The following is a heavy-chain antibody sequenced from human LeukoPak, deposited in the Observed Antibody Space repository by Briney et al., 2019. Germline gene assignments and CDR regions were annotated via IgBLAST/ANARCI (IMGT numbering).Heavy chain of an antibody. CDR2: INHSGST. Sequence: SETLSLTCAISGESFSSNGWTWNRQPPGKGLEWIGEINHSGSTNYNPSLKSRVTISVDTSKNQFSLKLSSVTAADTAMYYCARVLYDCSSETDIDYVTNWGQGTLVTVSS. V-gene: IGHV4-34*01. CDR3: ARVLYDCSSETDIDYVTN. D-gene: IGHD4-17*01. CDR1: GESFSSNG. J-gene: IGHJ4*02.